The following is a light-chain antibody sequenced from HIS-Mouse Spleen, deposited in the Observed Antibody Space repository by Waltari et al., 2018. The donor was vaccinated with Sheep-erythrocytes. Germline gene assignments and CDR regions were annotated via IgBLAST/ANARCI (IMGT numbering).Light chain of an antibody. CDR2: EGS. CDR1: RSDVGSYNL. CDR3: CSYAGSSTLV. J-gene: IGLJ2*01. Sequence: QSALTQPASVSGSPGQSITIPCTGPRSDVGSYNLVSRYQQHPGKAPKLMIYEGSKRPSGVSNRFSGSKSGNTASLTISGLQAEDEADYYCCSYAGSSTLVFGGGTKLTVL. V-gene: IGLV2-23*01.